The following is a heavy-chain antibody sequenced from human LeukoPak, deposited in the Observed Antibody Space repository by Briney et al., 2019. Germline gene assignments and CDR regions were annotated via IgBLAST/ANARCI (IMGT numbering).Heavy chain of an antibody. CDR3: AREYYGSSGYYNDY. J-gene: IGHJ4*02. Sequence: SETLSLTCTVSGDSISGYHWSWIRQPPGKGLEWIGYISYSGGPNYNPSHKSRVTISVDTSKSQFSLKLTSVTAADTAVYYCAREYYGSSGYYNDYWGQGALVTVSS. D-gene: IGHD3-22*01. CDR1: GDSISGYH. V-gene: IGHV4-59*01. CDR2: ISYSGGP.